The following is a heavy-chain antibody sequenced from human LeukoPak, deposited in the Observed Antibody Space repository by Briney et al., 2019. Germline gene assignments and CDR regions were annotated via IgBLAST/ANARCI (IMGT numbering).Heavy chain of an antibody. D-gene: IGHD6-13*01. J-gene: IGHJ4*02. CDR1: GFTFSRYW. CDR3: VKDFYQAGSSLEGAFYY. Sequence: GGSLRLSCAASGFTFSRYWMHWVRQAPGKGLMWVSRISPDGSTTLYADSVKGRFTISRDNAKNTLYLQMSSLRAEDTAVYYCVKDFYQAGSSLEGAFYYWGQGTLVTVSS. V-gene: IGHV3-74*03. CDR2: ISPDGSTT.